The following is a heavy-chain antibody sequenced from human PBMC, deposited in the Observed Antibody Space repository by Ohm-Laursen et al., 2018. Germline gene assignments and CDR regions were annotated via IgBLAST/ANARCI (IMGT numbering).Heavy chain of an antibody. V-gene: IGHV3-33*01. CDR3: ARASSSTAVAGLDY. D-gene: IGHD6-19*01. CDR1: GFTFSSYG. Sequence: SLRLSCAAYGFTFSSYGMHWVRQAPGKGLEWVAVIWYDGSNKYYADSVKGRFTISRDDSKNTLYLQMNSLRAEDTAVYYCARASSSTAVAGLDYWGQGTLVTVSS. CDR2: IWYDGSNK. J-gene: IGHJ4*02.